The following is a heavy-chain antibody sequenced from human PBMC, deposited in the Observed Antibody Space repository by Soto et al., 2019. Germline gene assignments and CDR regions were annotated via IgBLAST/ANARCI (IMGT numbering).Heavy chain of an antibody. CDR2: VYYRGRS. CDR1: GGSVTNSSYY. V-gene: IGHV4-39*01. D-gene: IGHD4-4*01. CDR3: VSQRTTVITKAYFDY. J-gene: IGHJ4*02. Sequence: SETLSLTCTVSGGSVTNSSYYWGWIRQSPGKGPEWIGSVYYRGRSYSKSSVKSRVTISVDTSKNQFSLDLNSVTPSETAVDFCVSQRTTVITKAYFDYWGPGA.